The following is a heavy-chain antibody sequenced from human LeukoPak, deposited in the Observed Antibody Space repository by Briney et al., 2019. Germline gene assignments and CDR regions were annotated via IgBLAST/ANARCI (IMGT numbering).Heavy chain of an antibody. D-gene: IGHD3-16*01. CDR2: ITGSGGST. J-gene: IGHJ4*02. V-gene: IGHV3-23*01. CDR3: AKDLSAHHLFAPHADY. CDR1: GFTFSGYA. Sequence: GGSLRLPCAASGFTFSGYAMSWVRQAPGEGLGWVSTITGSGGSTYYADPVKGRFTISRDNSKNTLYLQMNSLRVEDTAVYYCAKDLSAHHLFAPHADYWRQGTLVTVSS.